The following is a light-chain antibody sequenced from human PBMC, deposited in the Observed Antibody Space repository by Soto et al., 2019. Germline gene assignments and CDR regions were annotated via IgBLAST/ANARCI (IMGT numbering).Light chain of an antibody. CDR3: QQRYNWPVT. Sequence: EIVLTQSPATLSLSPGERATLSCRASQNIINYLGWYQQKPGQAPRLLIYSASNRATGIPPRFSGSGSGTDFTLTISSLEPEDFSVYYCQQRYNWPVTFGQGTRLEIK. CDR1: QNIINY. V-gene: IGKV3-11*01. J-gene: IGKJ5*01. CDR2: SAS.